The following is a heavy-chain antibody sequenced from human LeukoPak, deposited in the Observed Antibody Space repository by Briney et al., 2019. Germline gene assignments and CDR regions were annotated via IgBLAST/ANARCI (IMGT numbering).Heavy chain of an antibody. CDR1: GGTLSSYA. J-gene: IGHJ4*02. V-gene: IGHV1-69*04. CDR3: ARANSGIVGATTVDY. Sequence: ASVKVSCKASGGTLSSYAVSWVRQAPGQGLEWMGRIIPILGIANYAQKFQGRVTITADKSTSTAYMELSSLRSEDTAVYYCARANSGIVGATTVDYWGQGTLVTVSS. CDR2: IIPILGIA. D-gene: IGHD1-26*01.